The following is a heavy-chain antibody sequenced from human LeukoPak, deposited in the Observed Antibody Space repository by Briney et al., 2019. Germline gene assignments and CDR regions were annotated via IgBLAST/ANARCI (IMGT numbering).Heavy chain of an antibody. Sequence: ASVTVSCKASGYSFTSYGISWLRQAPGQGLEWMGWISAYNGNTNYAQKLQGRVTMTTDTSTSTAYMELRSLRSDDTAVYYCARDGRSDYFDYWGQGTLVTVSS. CDR3: ARDGRSDYFDY. CDR2: ISAYNGNT. D-gene: IGHD4-17*01. V-gene: IGHV1-18*01. J-gene: IGHJ4*02. CDR1: GYSFTSYG.